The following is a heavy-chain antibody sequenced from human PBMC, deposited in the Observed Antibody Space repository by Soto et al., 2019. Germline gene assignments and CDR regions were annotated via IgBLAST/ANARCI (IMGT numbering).Heavy chain of an antibody. J-gene: IGHJ4*02. Sequence: PSETLSLTCAVYGGSFSGYYWSWIRQPPGKGLEWIGEINHSGSTNYNPSLKSRVTISVDTSKNQFSLKLSSVTAADTAVYYCTRVITYDYIWGSYRTYYFDYWGQGTLVTVSS. V-gene: IGHV4-34*01. D-gene: IGHD3-16*02. CDR3: TRVITYDYIWGSYRTYYFDY. CDR2: INHSGST. CDR1: GGSFSGYY.